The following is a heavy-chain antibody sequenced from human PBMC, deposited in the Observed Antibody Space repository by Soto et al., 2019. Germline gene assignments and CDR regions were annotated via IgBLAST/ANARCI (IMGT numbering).Heavy chain of an antibody. V-gene: IGHV3-23*01. J-gene: IGHJ4*02. D-gene: IGHD3-3*01. CDR3: AKDPELRFLEWLPDPNFDY. CDR2: ISGSGGST. Sequence: GGSLRLSCAASGFTFSSYAMKWVRQAPGKGLEWVSAISGSGGSTYYADSVKGRFTISRDNSKNTLYLQMNSLRAEDTAVYYCAKDPELRFLEWLPDPNFDYWGQGTLVTVSS. CDR1: GFTFSSYA.